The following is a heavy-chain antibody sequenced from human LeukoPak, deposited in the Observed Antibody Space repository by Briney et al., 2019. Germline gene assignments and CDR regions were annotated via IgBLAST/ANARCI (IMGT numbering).Heavy chain of an antibody. V-gene: IGHV3-15*01. CDR3: TTVWNCGGDCSDAFDI. Sequence: KSGGSLRHSCAASGFSFRNAWMSWVRQAPGKGLEWVGRIKSKTDGGTTDYAAPVKGRFTISRDDSKNTLYLQMNSLKTEDTAVYYCTTVWNCGGDCSDAFDIWGQGTMVTVSS. CDR1: GFSFRNAW. D-gene: IGHD2-21*02. J-gene: IGHJ3*02. CDR2: IKSKTDGGTT.